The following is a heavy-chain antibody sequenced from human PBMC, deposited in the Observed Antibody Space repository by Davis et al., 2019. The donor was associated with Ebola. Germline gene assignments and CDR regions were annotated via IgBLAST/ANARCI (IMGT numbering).Heavy chain of an antibody. CDR1: GFTFSSYW. V-gene: IGHV3-7*03. J-gene: IGHJ4*02. CDR2: IKQDGSEK. CDR3: ARAGVVPAAAHFDY. D-gene: IGHD2-2*01. Sequence: GESLKISCAASGFTFSSYWMSWVRQAPGKGLEWVANIKQDGSEKYYVDSVKGRFTISRDNAKNSLYLQMNSLRAEDTAVYYCARAGVVPAAAHFDYWGQGTLVTASS.